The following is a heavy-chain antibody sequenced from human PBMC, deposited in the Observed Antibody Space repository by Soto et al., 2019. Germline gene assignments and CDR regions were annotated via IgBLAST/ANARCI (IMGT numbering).Heavy chain of an antibody. CDR3: ARDPHLYDYIWGSYRPDY. D-gene: IGHD3-16*02. V-gene: IGHV1-18*01. CDR1: GYTFTSYG. Sequence: ASVKVSCKASGYTFTSYGISWVRQAPGQGLEWMGWISAYNGNTNYAQKNQGRVTMTTDTSTSTAYMELRSLRSDDTAVFYCARDPHLYDYIWGSYRPDYWGQGTLVTVSS. J-gene: IGHJ4*02. CDR2: ISAYNGNT.